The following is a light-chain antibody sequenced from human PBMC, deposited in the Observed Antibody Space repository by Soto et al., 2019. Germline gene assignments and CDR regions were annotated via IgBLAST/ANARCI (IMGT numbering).Light chain of an antibody. CDR2: DAS. CDR1: QSVSRY. Sequence: EILFTQFPATLSLSPGERATLSCRASQSVSRYLAWYQQKPGQAPRLLIYDASNRANGIPARFSGSGSGTDFTLTISSLEPEDFAVYYCQQRSNWHPITFGQGTRLEIK. CDR3: QQRSNWHPIT. V-gene: IGKV3-11*01. J-gene: IGKJ5*01.